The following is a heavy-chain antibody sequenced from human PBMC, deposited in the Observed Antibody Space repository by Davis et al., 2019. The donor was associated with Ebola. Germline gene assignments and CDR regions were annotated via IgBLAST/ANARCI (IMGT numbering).Heavy chain of an antibody. J-gene: IGHJ6*02. CDR3: ARELMGYYYGSGSYGYYGMDV. CDR2: ISYDGSNK. V-gene: IGHV3-30*03. D-gene: IGHD3-10*01. Sequence: PGGSLRLSCAASGFTFSSYGMHWVRQAPGKGLEWVAVISYDGSNKYYADSVKGRFTISRDNSKNTLYLQMNSLRAEDTAVYYCARELMGYYYGSGSYGYYGMDVWGQGTTVTVSS. CDR1: GFTFSSYG.